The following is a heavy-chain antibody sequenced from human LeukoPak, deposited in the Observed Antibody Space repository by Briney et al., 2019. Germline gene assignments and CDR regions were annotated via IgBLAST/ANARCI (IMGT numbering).Heavy chain of an antibody. CDR1: GDAFTTYG. Sequence: ASVKVSCKTSGDAFTTYGMSWVRQAPGQGLEWMGWINTNTGNPTYAQGFTGRFVFSLDTSVSTAYLQISSLKAEDTAVYYCARDAVFTAESEAFDIWGQGTMVTVSS. V-gene: IGHV7-4-1*02. CDR2: INTNTGNP. J-gene: IGHJ3*02. CDR3: ARDAVFTAESEAFDI. D-gene: IGHD1-14*01.